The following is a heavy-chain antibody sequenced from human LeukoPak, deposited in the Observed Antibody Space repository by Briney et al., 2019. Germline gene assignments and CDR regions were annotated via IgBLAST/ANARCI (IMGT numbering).Heavy chain of an antibody. V-gene: IGHV4-39*01. D-gene: IGHD3-10*01. J-gene: IGHJ3*02. CDR3: ARRRFTMVRGVIIRAAFDI. Sequence: PSETLSLTCTVSGGSISSSSYYWGWIRQPPGKGLEWIGSIYYSGSTYYNPSLKSRVTISVDTSKNQFSLNLSSVPAADTAVYYCARRRFTMVRGVIIRAAFDIWGQGTMVTVSS. CDR1: GGSISSSSYY. CDR2: IYYSGST.